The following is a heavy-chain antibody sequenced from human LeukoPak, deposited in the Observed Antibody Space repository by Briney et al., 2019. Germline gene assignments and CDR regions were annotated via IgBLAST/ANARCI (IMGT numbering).Heavy chain of an antibody. CDR2: ISGSSTFT. D-gene: IGHD4-23*01. J-gene: IGHJ2*01. V-gene: IGHV3-11*03. CDR1: GFTFSDYH. Sequence: PGGSLTLSCAASGFTFSDYHMNWIRQAPGKGLEWMSYISGSSTFTNYADSVKGRFTLSRDNAKKSLYLQMTSLTDEDRAVYYCARCYGGNSQVWYFDLWGRGTLVTVSS. CDR3: ARCYGGNSQVWYFDL.